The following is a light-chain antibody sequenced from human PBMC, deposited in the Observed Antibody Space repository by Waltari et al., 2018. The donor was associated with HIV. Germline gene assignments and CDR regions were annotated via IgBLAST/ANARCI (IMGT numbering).Light chain of an antibody. CDR1: QGIRND. V-gene: IGKV1-6*01. Sequence: AIQMTQSPTSLSAAVGDRVTITCRASQGIRNDLGWYQHIPGKAPKLLIYAASTLNSGCPSRFNGSGSETDFTLTIGDVQPEDFATYYCLQDYNYPYTFGRGTKLDI. CDR3: LQDYNYPYT. J-gene: IGKJ2*01. CDR2: AAS.